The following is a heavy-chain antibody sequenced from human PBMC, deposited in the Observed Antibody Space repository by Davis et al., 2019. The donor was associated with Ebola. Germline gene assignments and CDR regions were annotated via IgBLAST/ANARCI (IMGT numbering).Heavy chain of an antibody. Sequence: GESLKISCAASGFTFSSYAMSWVRQAPGKGLEWVSAISGSGGSTYYADSVKGRFTISRDNAKNSLYLQMNSLRAEDTAVYYCARDSDSFWGGYYYFWGQGTLVTVSS. D-gene: IGHD3-3*01. CDR1: GFTFSSYA. J-gene: IGHJ4*02. CDR3: ARDSDSFWGGYYYF. CDR2: ISGSGGST. V-gene: IGHV3-23*01.